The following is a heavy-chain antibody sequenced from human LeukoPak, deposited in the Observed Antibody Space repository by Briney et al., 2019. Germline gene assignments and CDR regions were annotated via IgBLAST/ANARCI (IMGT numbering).Heavy chain of an antibody. D-gene: IGHD3-10*01. CDR3: AKDRGGISGIGGAFDI. CDR1: GFTFSSYG. Sequence: GGSLRLSCAASGFTFSSYGMHWVRQAPGKGLEWVAFIRYDGSNKYYADSVKGRFTISRDNSKNTLYLQMNSLRAEDTAVYYCAKDRGGISGIGGAFDIWGQGTMVTVSS. CDR2: IRYDGSNK. V-gene: IGHV3-30*02. J-gene: IGHJ3*02.